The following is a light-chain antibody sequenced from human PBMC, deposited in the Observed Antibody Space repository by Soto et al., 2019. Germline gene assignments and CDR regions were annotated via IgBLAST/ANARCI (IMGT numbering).Light chain of an antibody. J-gene: IGKJ1*01. V-gene: IGKV3-20*01. Sequence: EIVLTQSPGTLSLSPGERATLSCTASQSISSTYLAWYQQKPGQAPRLLIYAASSRATGIPDRFSGSGSGTDFTLTISNLQPEDFATYYCIQHNSYPLTFGQGTKVDIK. CDR3: IQHNSYPLT. CDR2: AAS. CDR1: QSISSTY.